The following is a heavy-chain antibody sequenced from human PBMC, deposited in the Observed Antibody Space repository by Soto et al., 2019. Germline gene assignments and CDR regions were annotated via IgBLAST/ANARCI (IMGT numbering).Heavy chain of an antibody. Sequence: SETLSLTCAVYGGSFSGYYWSWIRQPPGKGLEWIGEINHSGSTNYNPSLKSRVTISVDTSKNQFSLKLSSVTAADTAVYYCARGRDYGDYKVRVALDPWGQGTLVTVSS. CDR2: INHSGST. J-gene: IGHJ5*02. D-gene: IGHD4-17*01. CDR1: GGSFSGYY. V-gene: IGHV4-34*01. CDR3: ARGRDYGDYKVRVALDP.